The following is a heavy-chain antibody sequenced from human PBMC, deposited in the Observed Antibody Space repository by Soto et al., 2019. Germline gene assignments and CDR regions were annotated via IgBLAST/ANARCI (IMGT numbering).Heavy chain of an antibody. V-gene: IGHV3-23*01. Sequence: EVQLLESGGGLVQPGGSLRFSCAASGFTFSSYAMSWVRQAPGKGLEWVSTISGSGGSTYYADSVKGRFTISRDNSKNTLDLQMNSLRAEDTAVYYCAKARLLWFWELLNSYYYGMDVWGQGTTVTVSS. CDR2: ISGSGGST. CDR3: AKARLLWFWELLNSYYYGMDV. CDR1: GFTFSSYA. D-gene: IGHD3-10*01. J-gene: IGHJ6*02.